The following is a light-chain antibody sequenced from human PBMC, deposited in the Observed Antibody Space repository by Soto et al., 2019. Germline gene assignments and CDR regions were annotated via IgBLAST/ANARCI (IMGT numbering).Light chain of an antibody. CDR1: QSVNNNF. Sequence: ETVLTQSPGTLSLSAGERATVSCRASQSVNNNFLAWYQLRPGQAPRLLISGASSRATGIPDRISGSGSGTYFTLTITRVEPEDSAMYYCQHYVGSPTFGQGTKVEIK. J-gene: IGKJ1*01. V-gene: IGKV3-20*01. CDR3: QHYVGSPT. CDR2: GAS.